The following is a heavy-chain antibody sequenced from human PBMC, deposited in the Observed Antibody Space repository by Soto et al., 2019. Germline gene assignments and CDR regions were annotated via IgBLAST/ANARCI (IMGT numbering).Heavy chain of an antibody. D-gene: IGHD6-19*01. Sequence: VQLVASGGGVVQPGRSLRLSCAASGFTFSDYAMHWVRQAPGKGLEWVAVVSHDGRNTHYADSVKGRFTSSRDSSKNTVALEMTSLRAEDTAVYYCATGGRQWLVTSDFNYWGQGALVTVSS. J-gene: IGHJ4*02. V-gene: IGHV3-30*03. CDR1: GFTFSDYA. CDR2: VSHDGRNT. CDR3: ATGGRQWLVTSDFNY.